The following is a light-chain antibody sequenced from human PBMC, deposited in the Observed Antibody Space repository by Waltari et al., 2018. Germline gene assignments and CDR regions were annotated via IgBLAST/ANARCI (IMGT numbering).Light chain of an antibody. V-gene: IGLV2-14*01. CDR1: SSYVGGYTY. CDR3: SSYTSSARVV. CDR2: DVS. Sequence: SALTQPASVSGSPGQSITISCTGHSSYVGGYTYVSWYQQHPGKAPKLMIYDVSKLPSGVSNRFSGSKSGNTASLTISGLQAEDEADYYGSSYTSSARVVFGGGTKLTVL. J-gene: IGLJ2*01.